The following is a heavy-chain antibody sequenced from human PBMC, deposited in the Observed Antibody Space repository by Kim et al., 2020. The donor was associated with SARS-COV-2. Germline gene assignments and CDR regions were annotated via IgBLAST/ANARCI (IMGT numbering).Heavy chain of an antibody. J-gene: IGHJ4*02. Sequence: YADAVKGRFTISRDNSKNTLYLQMNSLRAEDTAVYYCAKDLAAKGSYFDYWGQGTLVTVSS. V-gene: IGHV3-30*02. CDR3: AKDLAAKGSYFDY. D-gene: IGHD2-15*01.